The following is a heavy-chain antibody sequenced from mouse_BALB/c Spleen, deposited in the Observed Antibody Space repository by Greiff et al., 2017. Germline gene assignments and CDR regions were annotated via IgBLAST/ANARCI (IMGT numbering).Heavy chain of an antibody. J-gene: IGHJ4*01. V-gene: IGHV5-17*02. CDR2: ISSGSSTI. CDR3: AREGKGYYAMDY. CDR1: GFTFSSFG. Sequence: EVKLMESGGGLVQPGGSRKLSCAASGFTFSSFGMHWVRQAPEKGLEWVAYISSGSSTIYYADTVKGRFTISRDNPKNTLFLQMTSLRSEDTAMYYCAREGKGYYAMDYWGQGTSVTVSS.